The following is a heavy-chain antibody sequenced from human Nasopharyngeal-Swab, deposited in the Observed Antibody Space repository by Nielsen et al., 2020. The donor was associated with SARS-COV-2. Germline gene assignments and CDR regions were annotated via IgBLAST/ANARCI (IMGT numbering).Heavy chain of an antibody. D-gene: IGHD1-7*01. CDR3: VRHEGGTTLDY. CDR1: GGSINPYY. V-gene: IGHV4-59*08. CDR2: ISYSGST. J-gene: IGHJ4*02. Sequence: SETLSLTCTVSGGSINPYYWSWIRQPPGKGLEWIGHISYSGSTHYDPSFRSRVTMSVDTSKDQFSLKLTSVTAADTAVYYCVRHEGGTTLDYWSQGTLVTVSS.